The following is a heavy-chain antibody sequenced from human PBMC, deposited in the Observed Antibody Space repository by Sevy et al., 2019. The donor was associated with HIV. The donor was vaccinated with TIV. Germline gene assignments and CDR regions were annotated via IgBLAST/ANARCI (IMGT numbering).Heavy chain of an antibody. V-gene: IGHV4-4*07. Sequence: SETLSLTCTVSGGSISSYNWSWIRQPAGKGLEWIGRIYPSGSTNYNPSLKSRVTMSVDTSKNQFSLKLSAVTAADTAVYYCARDLGKVDDYGVATWFDPWGQGTLVTVSS. D-gene: IGHD4-17*01. CDR1: GGSISSYN. CDR3: ARDLGKVDDYGVATWFDP. CDR2: IYPSGST. J-gene: IGHJ5*02.